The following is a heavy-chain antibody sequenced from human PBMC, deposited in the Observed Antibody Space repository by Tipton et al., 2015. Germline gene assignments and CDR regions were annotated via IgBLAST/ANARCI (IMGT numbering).Heavy chain of an antibody. CDR2: ISYTDGA. CDR1: GGSFSDYY. Sequence: TLSLTCAVYGGSFSDYYWSWIRQPPGKGLEWIGYISYTDGAHYNPALKSRVTISVDTSRNQFSLTLNSVAAADTAVYYCARDLEHGMDVWGHGTTVTVSS. V-gene: IGHV4-59*01. CDR3: ARDLEHGMDV. D-gene: IGHD5-24*01. J-gene: IGHJ6*02.